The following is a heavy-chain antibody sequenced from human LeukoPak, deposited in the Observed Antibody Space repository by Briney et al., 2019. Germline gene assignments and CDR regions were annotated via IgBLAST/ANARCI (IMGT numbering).Heavy chain of an antibody. CDR3: ARANSYDNNGYSPELRY. CDR1: GYTFTSYY. D-gene: IGHD3-22*01. CDR2: SDPKTGAT. J-gene: IGHJ4*02. V-gene: IGHV1-2*02. Sequence: GASVKVSCKASGYTFTSYYIHWLRQAPGQGFEWMGWSDPKTGATKYEHFLGRVTMTIYTSSRTAYMELTSLTFDDTAIYYCARANSYDNNGYSPELRYWGQGTLVTVSS.